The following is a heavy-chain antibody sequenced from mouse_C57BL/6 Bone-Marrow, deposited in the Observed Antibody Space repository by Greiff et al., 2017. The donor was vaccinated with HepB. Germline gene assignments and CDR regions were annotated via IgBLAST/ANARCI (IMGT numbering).Heavy chain of an antibody. V-gene: IGHV1-69*01. J-gene: IGHJ3*01. Sequence: QVQLQQPGAELVMPGASVKLSCKASGYTFTSYWMHWVKQRPGQGLEWIGEIDPSDSYTNYNQKFKGKSTLTVDKSSSTAYMQLSSLTSEDSAVYDCARSGLGAYWGQGTLVTVSA. D-gene: IGHD4-1*01. CDR3: ARSGLGAY. CDR2: IDPSDSYT. CDR1: GYTFTSYW.